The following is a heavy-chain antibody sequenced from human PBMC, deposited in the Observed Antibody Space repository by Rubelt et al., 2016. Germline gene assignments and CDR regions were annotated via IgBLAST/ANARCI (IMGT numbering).Heavy chain of an antibody. CDR3: ARSKDTAMVTDADWYFDL. CDR1: GYTFTSYA. V-gene: IGHV1-3*01. CDR2: INAGNGNT. D-gene: IGHD5-18*01. Sequence: QVQLVQSGAEVKKPGASVKVSCKASGYTFTSYAIHWVRQAPGQRLEWLGWINAGNGNTKYSQKFQGRVTITSDQSASTAYMELSSLRSEDTAVYYCARSKDTAMVTDADWYFDLWGRGTLVTVSS. J-gene: IGHJ2*01.